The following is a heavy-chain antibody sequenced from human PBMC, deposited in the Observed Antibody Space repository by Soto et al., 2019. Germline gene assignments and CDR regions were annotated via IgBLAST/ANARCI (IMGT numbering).Heavy chain of an antibody. CDR2: ISSSGSTR. CDR1: GFTLSSYA. J-gene: IGHJ4*02. CDR3: ARDYTPSTFDY. Sequence: EVQLVESGGGLVQPGGSLRLSCAASGFTLSSYAMNWVRQAPGKGLEWVSYISSSGSTRYYADSVKGRFTISRDNAKNSLYLQMNSLRAEDTAVYYCARDYTPSTFDYWGQGTLVTVSS. V-gene: IGHV3-48*03. D-gene: IGHD2-15*01.